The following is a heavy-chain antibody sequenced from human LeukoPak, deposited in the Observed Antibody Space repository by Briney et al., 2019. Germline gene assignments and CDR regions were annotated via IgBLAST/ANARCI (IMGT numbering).Heavy chain of an antibody. V-gene: IGHV3-7*01. Sequence: GGSLRLSCAASGFTFSRHWMSWVRQTPGKGLERVAHMNQDGSAIYYVDSVKGRFTISRDNAKNSLCLQMTGLTVADTAVYYCARTVPGYPDDYFDYWGQGTLVTVSA. D-gene: IGHD6-19*01. J-gene: IGHJ4*02. CDR1: GFTFSRHW. CDR3: ARTVPGYPDDYFDY. CDR2: MNQDGSAI.